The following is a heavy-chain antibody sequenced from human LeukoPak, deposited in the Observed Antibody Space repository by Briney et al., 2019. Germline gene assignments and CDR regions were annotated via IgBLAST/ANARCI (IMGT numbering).Heavy chain of an antibody. V-gene: IGHV3-49*04. Sequence: GGSLRLSCTTSGFTFGDYAMTWVRQAPGKGLEWVGSIRSKAYGGTTEYAASVKGRFTISRDDSKSIAYLQMNSLKTEDTAVYYCTSPEDYYGMDVWGQGTTVTVSS. D-gene: IGHD1-14*01. CDR2: IRSKAYGGTT. J-gene: IGHJ6*02. CDR1: GFTFGDYA. CDR3: TSPEDYYGMDV.